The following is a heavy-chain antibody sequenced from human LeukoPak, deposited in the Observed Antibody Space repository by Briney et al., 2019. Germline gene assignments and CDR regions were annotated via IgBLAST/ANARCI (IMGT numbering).Heavy chain of an antibody. J-gene: IGHJ5*02. CDR2: ISYDGSNK. D-gene: IGHD5-18*01. V-gene: IGHV3-30*03. CDR3: ARDLGEQLWPSPAWWFDP. CDR1: GFTFSSYG. Sequence: GGSLRLSCAASGFTFSSYGMHWVRQAPGKGLEWVAVISYDGSNKYYADSVKGRFTISRDNSKNTLYLQMNSLRAEDTAVYYCARDLGEQLWPSPAWWFDPWGQGTLVTVSS.